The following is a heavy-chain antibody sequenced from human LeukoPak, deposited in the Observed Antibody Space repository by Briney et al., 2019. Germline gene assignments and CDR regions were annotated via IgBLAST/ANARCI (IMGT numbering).Heavy chain of an antibody. CDR3: ARQWGGSGQDYDY. Sequence: GESLNISCKGSGYSFTSYWIGWVRQMPGQGLGWMGIIYPGDSESRYSPSFEGQVTISVDKSITTAYMQWSRLKASDTAIYYCARQWGGSGQDYDYWGQGPLVTVSS. V-gene: IGHV5-51*01. J-gene: IGHJ4*02. CDR1: GYSFTSYW. CDR2: IYPGDSES. D-gene: IGHD6-19*01.